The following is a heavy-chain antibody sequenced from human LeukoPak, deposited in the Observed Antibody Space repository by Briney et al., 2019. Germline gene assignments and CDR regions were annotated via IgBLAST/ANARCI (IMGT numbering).Heavy chain of an antibody. J-gene: IGHJ4*02. Sequence: GGSLRLSCAASGFTFSSYAMHWVRQAPGKGLEWVAVISYDGSNKYYADSVKGRFTISRDNSKNTLYLQMNSPRAEDTAVYYCARDFTRNYQLLLNYWGQGTLVTVSS. CDR2: ISYDGSNK. D-gene: IGHD2-2*01. CDR3: ARDFTRNYQLLLNY. CDR1: GFTFSSYA. V-gene: IGHV3-30*04.